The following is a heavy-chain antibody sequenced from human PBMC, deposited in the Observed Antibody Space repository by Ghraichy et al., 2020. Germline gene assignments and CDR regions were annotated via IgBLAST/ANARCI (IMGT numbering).Heavy chain of an antibody. D-gene: IGHD7-27*01. CDR3: ARGRNWGIDS. CDR1: GFIFSSYW. V-gene: IGHV3-74*01. J-gene: IGHJ5*01. Sequence: GGSLRLSCAASGFIFSSYWMHWVRQAPGKGLVWVSSINSDGSTTTYADSVKGRFTIYRDNAKNTLYLEMNSRRAEDTAVYFCARGRNWGIDSWGREPWSPSPQ. CDR2: INSDGSTT.